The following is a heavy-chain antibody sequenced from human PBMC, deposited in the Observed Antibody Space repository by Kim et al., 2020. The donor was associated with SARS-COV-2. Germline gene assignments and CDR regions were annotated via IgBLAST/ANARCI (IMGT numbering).Heavy chain of an antibody. Sequence: GGSLRLSCAASGFTFNSYAMTWVRQTPGKGLEWVSSISASGRNTYYADSVKGRFTISRDNSKSTQYLQMNSLRAEDTAVYYCTTYSDYDEYWGQGTLVT. CDR3: TTYSDYDEY. V-gene: IGHV3-23*01. D-gene: IGHD4-4*01. CDR2: ISASGRNT. J-gene: IGHJ4*02. CDR1: GFTFNSYA.